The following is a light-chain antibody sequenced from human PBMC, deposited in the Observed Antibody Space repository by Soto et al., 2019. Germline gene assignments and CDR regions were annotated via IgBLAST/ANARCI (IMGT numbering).Light chain of an antibody. V-gene: IGKV1-12*01. CDR1: QGINNW. CDR2: ATS. Sequence: DIQMTQSPSSVSASIGDRVTITCRASQGINNWLAWYQQTPGKAPKLLIYATSTLQSGVPSRFSGSGSGTEITLTIRSLQPEDFATYYCQQANSFPHTVGGGTKVEIK. J-gene: IGKJ4*01. CDR3: QQANSFPHT.